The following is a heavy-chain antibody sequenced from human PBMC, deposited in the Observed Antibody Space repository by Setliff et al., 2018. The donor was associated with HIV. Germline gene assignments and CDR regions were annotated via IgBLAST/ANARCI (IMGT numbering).Heavy chain of an antibody. Sequence: ASVKVSCKVSGYTLTELSMHWVRQAPGKGLEWMGGFDPEDVETIYAQKFQGRVTMTEDTSTDTAYMELNSLRSEDTAMYYCATVRAYYYGSSGQEYFQHWGQGTLVTVSS. D-gene: IGHD3-22*01. CDR2: FDPEDVET. CDR3: ATVRAYYYGSSGQEYFQH. V-gene: IGHV1-24*01. CDR1: GYTLTELS. J-gene: IGHJ1*01.